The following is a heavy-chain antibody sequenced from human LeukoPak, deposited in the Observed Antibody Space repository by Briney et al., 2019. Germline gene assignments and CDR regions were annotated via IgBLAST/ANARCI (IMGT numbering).Heavy chain of an antibody. V-gene: IGHV3-23*01. CDR2: ISGSGGDT. Sequence: KTGGSLRLSCAASGFTFSSYAMSWVRQAPGKGLKWVSTISGSGGDTYYADSVKGRFTISRDNSKTTLYLQMNSLRAEATAVYYCAKTDSFGVSYYYMDVWGKGTTVTVSS. CDR3: AKTDSFGVSYYYMDV. CDR1: GFTFSSYA. J-gene: IGHJ6*03. D-gene: IGHD3-3*01.